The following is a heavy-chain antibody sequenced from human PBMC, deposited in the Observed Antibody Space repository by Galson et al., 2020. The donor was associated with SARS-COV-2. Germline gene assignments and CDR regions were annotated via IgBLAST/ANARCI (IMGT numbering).Heavy chain of an antibody. CDR2: FDPEDGET. Sequence: ASVKVSCKVSGYTLTELSMHWVRQAPGKGLEWMGGFDPEDGETIYAQKFQGRVTMTEDTSTDTAYMELSSLRSEDTAVYYCATAFASQQLLRSPDDWGQGTLVTVSS. CDR1: GYTLTELS. CDR3: ATAFASQQLLRSPDD. D-gene: IGHD6-13*01. J-gene: IGHJ4*02. V-gene: IGHV1-24*01.